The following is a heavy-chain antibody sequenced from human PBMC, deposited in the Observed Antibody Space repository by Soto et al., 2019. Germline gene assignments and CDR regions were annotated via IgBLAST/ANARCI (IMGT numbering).Heavy chain of an antibody. V-gene: IGHV4-39*01. J-gene: IGHJ6*01. CDR3: ARGRGLLLWFGELHNWVDL. CDR2: TNYSGST. D-gene: IGHD3-10*01. Sequence: RTNYSGSTSYNPYLKSRAVICLDTSKNQFSLKLSSVTAADTAVHYCARGRGLLLWFGELHNWVDLWGRGTTVTGSA.